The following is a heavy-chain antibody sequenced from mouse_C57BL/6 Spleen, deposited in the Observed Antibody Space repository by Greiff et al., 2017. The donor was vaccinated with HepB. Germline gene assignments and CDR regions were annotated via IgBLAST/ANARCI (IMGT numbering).Heavy chain of an antibody. CDR3: ARRGIYYYGSSYSYWYFDV. CDR1: GYTFTSYW. D-gene: IGHD1-1*01. J-gene: IGHJ1*03. V-gene: IGHV1-64*01. Sequence: QVQLQQPGAELVKPGASVKLSCKASGYTFTSYWMHWVKQRPGQGLEWIGMIHPNSGSTNYNEKFKSKATLTVDKSSSTAYMQLSSLTSEDSAVYDCARRGIYYYGSSYSYWYFDVWGTGTTVTVSS. CDR2: IHPNSGST.